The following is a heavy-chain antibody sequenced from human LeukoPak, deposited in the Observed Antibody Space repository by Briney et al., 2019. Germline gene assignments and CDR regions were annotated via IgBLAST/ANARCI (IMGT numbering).Heavy chain of an antibody. V-gene: IGHV4-39*01. CDR2: IYYSGNT. CDR3: ARQKGAGLLNYYGSGNYYRGKFDY. Sequence: PSETLSLTCTVSGGSISSNSYYWGWIRQPPEKGLEWIGTIYYSGNTYYNPSLKSRVTISVDTSKNQFSLKLSSVTAADTAVYYCARQKGAGLLNYYGSGNYYRGKFDYWGQGTLVTVSS. CDR1: GGSISSNSYY. D-gene: IGHD3-10*01. J-gene: IGHJ4*02.